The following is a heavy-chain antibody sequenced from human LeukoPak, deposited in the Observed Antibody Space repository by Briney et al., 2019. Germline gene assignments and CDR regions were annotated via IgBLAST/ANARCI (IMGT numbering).Heavy chain of an antibody. V-gene: IGHV1-69*05. CDR3: ARKSRPYLRYNWNYGDAFDI. Sequence: GASVKVSCKASGGTFSSYAISWVRQAPGQGLEWMGGIIPIFGTANYAQKFQGRVTITTDESTSPAYLELSSLRSEDTAVYYCARKSRPYLRYNWNYGDAFDIWGQGTMVTVSS. CDR1: GGTFSSYA. D-gene: IGHD1-7*01. J-gene: IGHJ3*02. CDR2: IIPIFGTA.